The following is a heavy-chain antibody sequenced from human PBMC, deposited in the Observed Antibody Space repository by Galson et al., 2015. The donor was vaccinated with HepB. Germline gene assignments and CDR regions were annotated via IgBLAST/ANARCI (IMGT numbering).Heavy chain of an antibody. CDR1: GFSLRTSGMC. CDR2: IDWDDDK. Sequence: PALVKPPQTLTLTCTFSGFSLRTSGMCVSWIRQPPGKALEWLARIDWDDDKYYSTSLKTRLTISKDTSKNQVVLTMTNMDPVDTATYYCARIRPDENGMDVWGQGTTVTVSS. J-gene: IGHJ6*02. V-gene: IGHV2-70*11. CDR3: ARIRPDENGMDV.